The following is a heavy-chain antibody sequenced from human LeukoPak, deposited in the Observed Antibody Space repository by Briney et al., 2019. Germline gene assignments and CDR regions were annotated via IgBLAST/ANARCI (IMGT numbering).Heavy chain of an antibody. CDR2: IFHGGST. Sequence: PSQTLSLTCTVSGGSISNGTYYWSWIRQPPGKGLEWIGYIFHGGSTYYNPSLKSRVTISVDRSENQFSLKLVSVTAADTAVYYCARVRASDGTFHPWGQGTLVTVSS. CDR3: ARVRASDGTFHP. J-gene: IGHJ1*01. CDR1: GGSISNGTYY. V-gene: IGHV4-30-2*01.